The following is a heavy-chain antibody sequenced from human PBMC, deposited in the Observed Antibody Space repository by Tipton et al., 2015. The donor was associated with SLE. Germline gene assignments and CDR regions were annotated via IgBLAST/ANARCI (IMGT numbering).Heavy chain of an antibody. V-gene: IGHV4-59*01. Sequence: TLSLTCTVSGGSISSYYWSWIRQPPGKGLEWIGYIYYSGSTNYNPSLMSRVTISVDTSKNQFSLKLSSVTAADTAVYYCARMDYYDSSGVDIWGQGTMVTVSS. CDR3: ARMDYYDSSGVDI. CDR2: IYYSGST. J-gene: IGHJ3*02. CDR1: GGSISSYY. D-gene: IGHD3-22*01.